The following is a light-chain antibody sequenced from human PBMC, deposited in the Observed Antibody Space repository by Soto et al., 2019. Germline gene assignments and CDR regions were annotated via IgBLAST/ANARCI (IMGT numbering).Light chain of an antibody. CDR2: SAS. Sequence: DIQMTQSPSSLSASVGDRVTITCRASQTMSDYLNWYQHKPGKVPKLLIYSASRLQSGVPSRFSASGSGTDFTLTISRRQGEDCGTYYCQQSYTTPRTFGGGTKVEIK. CDR3: QQSYTTPRT. V-gene: IGKV1-39*01. CDR1: QTMSDY. J-gene: IGKJ4*01.